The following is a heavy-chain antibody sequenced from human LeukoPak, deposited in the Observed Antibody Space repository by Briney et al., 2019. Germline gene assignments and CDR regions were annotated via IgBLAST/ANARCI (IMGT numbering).Heavy chain of an antibody. D-gene: IGHD4-11*01. Sequence: GGSLRLSCAASGFTFSSDAMSWVRQAPGKGLEWVSAIRGSGGSTYYEDSVKGRFTISRDNSKNTLYLQMNSLRAEDTAVYYCAKRGSDYSDYAAKYFDYWGQGTLVTVSS. CDR1: GFTFSSDA. CDR2: IRGSGGST. CDR3: AKRGSDYSDYAAKYFDY. J-gene: IGHJ4*02. V-gene: IGHV3-23*01.